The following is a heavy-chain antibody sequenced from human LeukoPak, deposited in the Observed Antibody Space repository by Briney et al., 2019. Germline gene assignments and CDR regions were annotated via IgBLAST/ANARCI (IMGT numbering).Heavy chain of an antibody. CDR1: GYTFTSYG. CDR2: ISAYNGNT. J-gene: IGHJ4*02. Sequence: ASVKVSCKASGYTFTSYGISWVRQAPGQGREWMRWISAYNGNTNYAQKLQGRVTMTTDTSTSTAYMELRSLRSDDTAVYYCARDLEKYNWNLGDYWGQGTLVTVSS. D-gene: IGHD1-1*01. CDR3: ARDLEKYNWNLGDY. V-gene: IGHV1-18*01.